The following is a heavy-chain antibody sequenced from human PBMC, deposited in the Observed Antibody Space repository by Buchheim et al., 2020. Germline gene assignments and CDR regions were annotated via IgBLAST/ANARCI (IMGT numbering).Heavy chain of an antibody. J-gene: IGHJ6*03. CDR3: AKSEYSDLYYSYYLDV. CDR2: IRGDGGAK. Sequence: EVQLLESGGGLVQPGGSLRLSCAASGFSFSNYAMTWVRQAPGKGLEWVSAIRGDGGAKYYADSVKGRFTISRDNYQNTLYLQMNSLRAEDTGIYYCAKSEYSDLYYSYYLDVWGKGTT. D-gene: IGHD5-12*01. CDR1: GFSFSNYA. V-gene: IGHV3-23*01.